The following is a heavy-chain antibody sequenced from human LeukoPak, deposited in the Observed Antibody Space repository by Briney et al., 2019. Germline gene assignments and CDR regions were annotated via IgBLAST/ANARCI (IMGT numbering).Heavy chain of an antibody. V-gene: IGHV3-21*01. CDR2: ISSSSDYI. Sequence: GGSLRLSCAASGFTFSIYSMDWVRQAPGKGLEWVSSISSSSDYIFDADSVEGRFTISRDNAKNSLYLQMNTLRAEDTAVYYCVRASRGYCGGDCHHWYFDLWGRGALVTVSS. CDR1: GFTFSIYS. CDR3: VRASRGYCGGDCHHWYFDL. J-gene: IGHJ2*01. D-gene: IGHD2-21*02.